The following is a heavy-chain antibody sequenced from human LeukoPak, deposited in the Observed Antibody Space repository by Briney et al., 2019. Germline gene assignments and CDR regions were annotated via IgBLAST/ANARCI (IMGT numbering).Heavy chain of an antibody. Sequence: SQTLSLTCTVSGGSISSGGYYWSWIRQPPGKGLEWIGYIYHSGSTYYNPSLKSRVTISVDRSKNQFSLKLSSVTAADTAVYYCAIDYSNRYYYYYMDVWGKGTTVTVPS. V-gene: IGHV4-30-2*01. J-gene: IGHJ6*03. D-gene: IGHD4-11*01. CDR3: AIDYSNRYYYYYMDV. CDR2: IYHSGST. CDR1: GGSISSGGYY.